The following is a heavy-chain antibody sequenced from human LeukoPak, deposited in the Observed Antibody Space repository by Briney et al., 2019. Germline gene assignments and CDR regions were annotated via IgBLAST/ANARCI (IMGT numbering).Heavy chain of an antibody. CDR1: GGSISTTSYY. D-gene: IGHD3-22*01. J-gene: IGHJ3*02. CDR3: ARHFRREVLIGSAFDI. CDR2: IYYDGTT. V-gene: IGHV4-39*01. Sequence: PSETLSLTCTASGGSISTTSYYWAWIRQPPGKGLEWIVSIYYDGTTYYNPSLKSRVTTSIDTSKKQFSLNLSAVTATDTAVYYCARHFRREVLIGSAFDIWGQGTMVTVSS.